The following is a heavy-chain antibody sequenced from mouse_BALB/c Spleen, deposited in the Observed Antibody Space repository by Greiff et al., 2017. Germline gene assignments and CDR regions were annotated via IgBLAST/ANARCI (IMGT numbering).Heavy chain of an antibody. V-gene: IGHV5-17*02. CDR2: ISSGSSTI. J-gene: IGHJ4*01. CDR1: GFTFSSFG. CDR3: ASRSTMITTGAMDY. Sequence: EVKLMESGGGLVQPGGSRKLSCAASGFTFSSFGMHWVRQAPEKGLEWVAYISSGSSTIYYADTVKGRFTISRDNPKNTLFLQMTSLRSEDTAMYYCASRSTMITTGAMDYWGQGTSVTVSS. D-gene: IGHD2-4*01.